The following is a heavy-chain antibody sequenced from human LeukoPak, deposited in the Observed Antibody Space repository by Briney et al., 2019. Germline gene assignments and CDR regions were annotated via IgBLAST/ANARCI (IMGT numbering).Heavy chain of an antibody. CDR2: IYYSGST. J-gene: IGHJ4*02. CDR1: GGSISSYY. CDR3: ARHGRARTPDYSSSWYGGNYFDY. D-gene: IGHD6-13*01. V-gene: IGHV4-59*08. Sequence: SETLSLTCTVSGGSISSYYWSWIRQPPGKGLEWIWYIYYSGSTNYNPSLKSRVTISVDTSKNQFSLKLSSVTAADTAMYYCARHGRARTPDYSSSWYGGNYFDYWGQGTLVTVSS.